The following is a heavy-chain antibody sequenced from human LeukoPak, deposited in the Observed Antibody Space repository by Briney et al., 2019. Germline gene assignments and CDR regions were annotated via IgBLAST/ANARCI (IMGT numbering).Heavy chain of an antibody. J-gene: IGHJ4*02. V-gene: IGHV3-21*01. CDR1: GFALNSYS. Sequence: GGSLRLSCAASGFALNSYSLAWVRQAPGKGLEWVSSISSTSAYIHYADSVKGRFTISRDNIDNVVYLQMSSLRAEDTAVYYCARVGYSDFWSGYYWDYWGQGTLATVSS. D-gene: IGHD3-3*01. CDR3: ARVGYSDFWSGYYWDY. CDR2: ISSTSAYI.